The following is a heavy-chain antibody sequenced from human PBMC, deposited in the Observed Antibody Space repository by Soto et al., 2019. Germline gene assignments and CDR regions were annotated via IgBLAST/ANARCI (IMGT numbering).Heavy chain of an antibody. CDR2: ISYDGSNK. V-gene: IGHV3-30-3*01. CDR3: ARDPYYYDSSGPYAFDI. CDR1: GFTFSSYA. J-gene: IGHJ3*02. Sequence: QVQLVESGGGVVQPGRSLRLSCAASGFTFSSYAMHWVRQAPGKGLEWVAVISYDGSNKYYADSVKGRFTISRDNSKNTRYLQMNSLRAEDTAVYYCARDPYYYDSSGPYAFDIWGQGTMVTVSS. D-gene: IGHD3-22*01.